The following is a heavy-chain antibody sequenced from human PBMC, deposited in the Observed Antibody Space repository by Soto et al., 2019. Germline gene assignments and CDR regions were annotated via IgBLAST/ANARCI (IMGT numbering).Heavy chain of an antibody. CDR1: GGSINSGGYH. CDR3: PRGKSWFDL. J-gene: IGHJ5*02. Sequence: PTETLSHTCTVSGGSINSGGYHCSWIRQHPGKGLEWIGYIYYSGSTYYNPSLKSRFTMSVDTSKNQFSLKLSSVTAADMAVYNWPRGKSWFDLWGPGALVTVSS. CDR2: IYYSGST. V-gene: IGHV4-31*03.